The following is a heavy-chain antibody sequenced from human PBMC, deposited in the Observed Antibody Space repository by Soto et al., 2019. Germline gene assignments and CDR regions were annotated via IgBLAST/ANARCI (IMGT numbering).Heavy chain of an antibody. CDR2: ISGSGGST. Sequence: GGSLRLSCAASGFAFSSYAMSWVRQAPGKGLEWVSAISGSGGSTYYADSVKGRFTISRDNSKNTLYLQMNSLRAEDTAVYYCANVNYETREDYFDYWGQGTLVTVSS. J-gene: IGHJ4*02. V-gene: IGHV3-23*01. CDR3: ANVNYETREDYFDY. CDR1: GFAFSSYA. D-gene: IGHD4-4*01.